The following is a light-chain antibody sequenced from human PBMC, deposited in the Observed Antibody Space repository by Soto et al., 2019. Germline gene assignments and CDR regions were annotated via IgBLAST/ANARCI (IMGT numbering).Light chain of an antibody. CDR3: QQHNQWPIT. CDR2: DAS. J-gene: IGKJ5*01. CDR1: RSVSSY. Sequence: EIVLTQSPATLSLSPGERATLSCRASRSVSSYLAWYQQKPGQAPRLLIYDASNRATGIPARFSGSGSGTEFTLTINSLQSEDSAVYYCQQHNQWPITFGQGTRLEI. V-gene: IGKV3-11*01.